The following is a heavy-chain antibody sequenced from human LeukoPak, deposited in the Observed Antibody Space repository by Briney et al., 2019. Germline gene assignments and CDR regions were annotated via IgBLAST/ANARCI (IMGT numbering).Heavy chain of an antibody. V-gene: IGHV3-30-3*01. D-gene: IGHD6-13*01. Sequence: GGSLRLSCAAPGFSFSSNWMGWVRQAPGKGLEWVAVISYDGSNKYYADSVKGRFTISRDNSKNTLYLQMNSLRAEDTAVYYCARDLRRGDSSSLGYWGQGTLVTVSS. CDR1: GFSFSSNW. CDR2: ISYDGSNK. J-gene: IGHJ4*02. CDR3: ARDLRRGDSSSLGY.